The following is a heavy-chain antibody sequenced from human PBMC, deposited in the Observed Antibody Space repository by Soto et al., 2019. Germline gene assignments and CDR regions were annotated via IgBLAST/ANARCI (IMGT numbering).Heavy chain of an antibody. Sequence: EVQLVESGGGLVQPGGSLRPSCEASAFTLSSYWMSWVRQAPGKGLEWVANIKPDGSEKYYVDSVKGRFTISRDNTKNSLYLQMSTLRPEDTAIYYCARDYEFGFNIWGQGTLVTVSS. CDR2: IKPDGSEK. CDR1: AFTLSSYW. J-gene: IGHJ3*02. CDR3: ARDYEFGFNI. V-gene: IGHV3-7*01. D-gene: IGHD3-22*01.